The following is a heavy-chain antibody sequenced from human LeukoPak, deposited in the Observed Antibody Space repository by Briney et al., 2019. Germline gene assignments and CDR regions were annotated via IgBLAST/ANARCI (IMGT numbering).Heavy chain of an antibody. Sequence: PGGSLRLSCAASGFTFSSYGMSWVRQAPGKGLEWIGEINHSGSTNYNPSLKSRVTISVDTSKNQFSLKLSSVTAADTAVYYCARSGKYYDILTGYYTIVDYWGQGTLVTVSS. CDR1: GFTFSSYG. J-gene: IGHJ4*02. CDR3: ARSGKYYDILTGYYTIVDY. CDR2: INHSGST. D-gene: IGHD3-9*01. V-gene: IGHV4-34*01.